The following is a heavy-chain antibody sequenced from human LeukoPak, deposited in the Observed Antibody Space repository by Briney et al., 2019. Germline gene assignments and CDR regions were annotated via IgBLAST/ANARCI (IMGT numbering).Heavy chain of an antibody. D-gene: IGHD3-22*01. CDR1: GYTFTSYG. CDR2: ISAYNGNT. Sequence: ASVKVSCKASGYTFTSYGISWVRQAPGQGLEWMGWISAYNGNTNYAQKLQGRVTMTTDTSTSTAYMELRSLRSDDTAVYFCARTLGPYYYDTSGYPWGQGTLVIVSS. CDR3: ARTLGPYYYDTSGYP. V-gene: IGHV1-18*01. J-gene: IGHJ5*02.